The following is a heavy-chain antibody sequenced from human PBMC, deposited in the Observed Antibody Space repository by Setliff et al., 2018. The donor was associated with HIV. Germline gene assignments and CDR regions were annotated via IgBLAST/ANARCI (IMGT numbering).Heavy chain of an antibody. D-gene: IGHD6-19*01. CDR3: ARDGGSSGWYFVLGYSDY. V-gene: IGHV4-34*01. J-gene: IGHJ4*02. Sequence: PSETLSLTCGIYGGSFSDYYWSWIRQPTGKGLEWIGEVDHRGRPKYNPSLNSRVTMSVDKSRNQFSLKLNSVTAADTAMYYCARDGGSSGWYFVLGYSDYWGPGTLVIVSS. CDR2: VDHRGRP. CDR1: GGSFSDYY.